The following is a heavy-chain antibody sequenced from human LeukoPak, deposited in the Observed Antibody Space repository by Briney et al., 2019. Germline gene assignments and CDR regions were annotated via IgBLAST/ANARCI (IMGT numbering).Heavy chain of an antibody. D-gene: IGHD3-3*01. Sequence: SETLSLTCTVSGGSISSSSYYWGWIRQPPGKGLEWIGSIYYSGSTYYNPSLKSRVTISVDTSKNQFSLKLSSVTAADTAVYYCQSRSLEWLLEYWGQGTLVTVSS. J-gene: IGHJ4*02. CDR1: GGSISSSSYY. CDR3: QSRSLEWLLEY. V-gene: IGHV4-39*01. CDR2: IYYSGST.